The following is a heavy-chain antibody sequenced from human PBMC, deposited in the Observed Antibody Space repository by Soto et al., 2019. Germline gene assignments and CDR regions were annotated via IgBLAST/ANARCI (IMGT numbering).Heavy chain of an antibody. J-gene: IGHJ3*02. Sequence: EAQLVESGGGLVQPGGSLRLSCAASGFNFGPFWMHWVRQAPGKGLVWVSHINSDGSTIVYADSVKGRFTISRDNVSNTLYLQMNSLRVEDTAVYYCARDRGYPDSFDIWGQGTMVTVSS. CDR2: INSDGSTI. V-gene: IGHV3-74*01. CDR3: ARDRGYPDSFDI. D-gene: IGHD3-10*01. CDR1: GFNFGPFW.